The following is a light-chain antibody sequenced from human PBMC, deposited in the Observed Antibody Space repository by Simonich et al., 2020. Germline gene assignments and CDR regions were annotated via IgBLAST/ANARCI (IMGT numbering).Light chain of an antibody. V-gene: IGLV2-11*01. CDR3: CSYAGSYTLV. Sequence: QSALTQPRSVSGSPGQSVTISCTGTSSDVGGYNYVFCYQQHPGKAPKLMIYDVRKRPSGGPDRFSGSKSGNTASLTISGLQAEDEADYYCCSYAGSYTLVFGGGTKLTVL. J-gene: IGLJ2*01. CDR1: SSDVGGYNY. CDR2: DVR.